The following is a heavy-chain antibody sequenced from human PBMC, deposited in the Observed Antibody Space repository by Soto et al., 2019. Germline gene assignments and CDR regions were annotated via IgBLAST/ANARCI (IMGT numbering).Heavy chain of an antibody. Sequence: ASVKVSCKASGYTFTGYYMHWVRQAPGQGLEWMGWINPNSGGTNYALKFQGWVTMTRDTSISTAYMELSRLRSDDTAVYYCARDARGDEAPMDYWGQGTLVTVSS. CDR1: GYTFTGYY. V-gene: IGHV1-2*04. J-gene: IGHJ4*02. CDR3: ARDARGDEAPMDY. CDR2: INPNSGGT. D-gene: IGHD3-10*01.